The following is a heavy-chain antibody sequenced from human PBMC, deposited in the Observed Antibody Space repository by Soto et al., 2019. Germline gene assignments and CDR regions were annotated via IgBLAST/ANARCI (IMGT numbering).Heavy chain of an antibody. CDR2: ISYEGSHT. CDR3: AKEVHCGGGSCSWSEGFDY. D-gene: IGHD2-15*01. CDR1: GFIFSSYG. J-gene: IGHJ4*02. V-gene: IGHV3-30*18. Sequence: QVQLVESGGGVVQPGRSLRLSCAASGFIFSSYGMHWVRQAPGKGLEWVAVISYEGSHTYYADSVKGRFTITRDNSKNGLYLQMNSLRPEDTAVYYCAKEVHCGGGSCSWSEGFDYWGQGTLLTVSS.